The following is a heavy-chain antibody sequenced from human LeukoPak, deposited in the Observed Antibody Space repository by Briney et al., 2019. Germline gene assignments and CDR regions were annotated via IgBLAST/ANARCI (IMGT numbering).Heavy chain of an antibody. CDR3: ARAVAGTWWFDP. CDR2: INPSGGST. V-gene: IGHV1-46*01. D-gene: IGHD6-19*01. J-gene: IGHJ5*02. CDR1: GYTFTSYY. Sequence: ASVKVSCKASGYTFTSYYMHWVRQAPGQGLERMGIINPSGGSTSYAQKFQGRVTMTRDTSTSTVYMELSSLRSEDTAVYYCARAVAGTWWFDPWGQGTLVTVSS.